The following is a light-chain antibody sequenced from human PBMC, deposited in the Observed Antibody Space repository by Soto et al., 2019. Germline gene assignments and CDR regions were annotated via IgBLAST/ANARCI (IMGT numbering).Light chain of an antibody. CDR1: SGDVGGYNY. CDR3: SSYTSSSTVWV. Sequence: QSLLTQPASVSGSTGESITISCTGTSGDVGGYNYVSWYQQHPGKAPKLMIYEVSNRPSGVSNRFSGSKSGNTASLTISGLQAEDEADYYCSSYTSSSTVWVFGGGTKVTVL. J-gene: IGLJ3*02. CDR2: EVS. V-gene: IGLV2-14*01.